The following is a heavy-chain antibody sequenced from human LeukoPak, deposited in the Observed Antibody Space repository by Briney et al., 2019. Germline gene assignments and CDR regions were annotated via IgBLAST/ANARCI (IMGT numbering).Heavy chain of an antibody. J-gene: IGHJ6*03. Sequence: PGGSLRLSCAASGFTFSSYAMSWVRQAPGKGLEWVSAISGSGGSTYYADSVKGRFTISRDNSKNTLYLQMNSLRAEDTAVYYCAKDQGVIVGAYYYYYYMDVWGKGTTVTVSS. CDR3: AKDQGVIVGAYYYYYYMDV. D-gene: IGHD1-26*01. V-gene: IGHV3-23*01. CDR1: GFTFSSYA. CDR2: ISGSGGST.